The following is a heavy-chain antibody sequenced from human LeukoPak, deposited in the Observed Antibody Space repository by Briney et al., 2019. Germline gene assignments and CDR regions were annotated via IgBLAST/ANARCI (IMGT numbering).Heavy chain of an antibody. V-gene: IGHV3-21*01. CDR3: ARDGELNFDY. Sequence: GGSLRLSCAASGFTFNINTLNWVRQAPGKGLEWVSSITSSSSGIYYADSVKGRFTISRDNAKNSLYLQMNSLRAEDTAVYYCARDGELNFDYWGQGTLVTVSS. CDR1: GFTFNINT. J-gene: IGHJ4*02. D-gene: IGHD1-26*01. CDR2: ITSSSSGI.